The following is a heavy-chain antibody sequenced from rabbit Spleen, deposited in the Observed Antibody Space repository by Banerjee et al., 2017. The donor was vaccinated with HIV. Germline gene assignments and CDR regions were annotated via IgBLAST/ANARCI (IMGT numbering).Heavy chain of an antibody. CDR1: GFSFSSSDY. CDR3: ARDTGSSFSTYGMAL. V-gene: IGHV1S40*01. CDR2: IYNADGST. Sequence: QSLEESGGDLVKPGASLTLTCTASGFSFSSSDYMCWIRQAPGKGLEWIACIYNADGSTYYASWAKGRFTISKTSSTTVTLQMTSLTVADTATYFCARDTGSSFSTYGMALWGPGPLVTVS. D-gene: IGHD8-1*01. J-gene: IGHJ6*01.